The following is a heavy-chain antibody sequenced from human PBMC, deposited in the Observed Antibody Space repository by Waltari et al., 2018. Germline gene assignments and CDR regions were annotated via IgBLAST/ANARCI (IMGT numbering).Heavy chain of an antibody. CDR1: GGSISSGDYY. CDR3: ASRLAGYSGSQGDAFDI. V-gene: IGHV4-30-4*08. J-gene: IGHJ3*02. D-gene: IGHD1-26*01. CDR2: IYYSGST. Sequence: QVQLQESGPGLVKPSQTLSLTCTVSGGSISSGDYYWSWIRTPPGKGLEWIGYIYYSGSTYYNPSLKSRVTISVDTSKNQFSLKLSSVTAADTAVYYCASRLAGYSGSQGDAFDIWGQGTMVTVSS.